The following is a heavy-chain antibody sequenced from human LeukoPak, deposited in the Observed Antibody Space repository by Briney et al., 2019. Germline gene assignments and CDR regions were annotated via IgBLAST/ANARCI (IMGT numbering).Heavy chain of an antibody. CDR2: INPSGGST. Sequence: ASVKVSCKASGYTFTSYYMHWVRQAPGQGLEWMGIINPSGGSTSYAQKFQGRVTMTRDMSTSTAYMELSSLRSEDTAAYYCARDCLRGVVGAFDIWGQGTMVTVSS. CDR3: ARDCLRGVVGAFDI. V-gene: IGHV1-46*01. J-gene: IGHJ3*02. CDR1: GYTFTSYY. D-gene: IGHD3-16*01.